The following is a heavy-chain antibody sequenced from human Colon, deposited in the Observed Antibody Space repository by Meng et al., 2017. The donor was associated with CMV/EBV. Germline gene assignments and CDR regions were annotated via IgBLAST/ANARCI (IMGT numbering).Heavy chain of an antibody. Sequence: GGSLRLSCAASGFTFSSYAMHWVRQAPGKGLEWVAVISYDGSNKYYADSVKGRFTISRDNSKNTLYLQMNSLRAEDTAVYYCASERGYCSSTSCPPGDFDYWGQGTLVTVSS. CDR3: ASERGYCSSTSCPPGDFDY. CDR2: ISYDGSNK. V-gene: IGHV3-30-3*01. CDR1: GFTFSSYA. J-gene: IGHJ4*02. D-gene: IGHD2-2*01.